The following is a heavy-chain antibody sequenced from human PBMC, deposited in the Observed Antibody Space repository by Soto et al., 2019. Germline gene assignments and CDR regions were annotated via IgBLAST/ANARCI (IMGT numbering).Heavy chain of an antibody. D-gene: IGHD4-17*01. V-gene: IGHV3-74*01. CDR3: IRATYGDE. CDR1: GITFSNYW. Sequence: EVQLVESGGGLVQPGGSLRLSCAGSGITFSNYWRHWVRQAPGKGLEWVSRIDHDGPTDYADSVRGRFTISRDNAENTLYLQVNSLRPEDTAVYYCIRATYGDEWAQGTLVTVSS. J-gene: IGHJ4*02. CDR2: IDHDGPT.